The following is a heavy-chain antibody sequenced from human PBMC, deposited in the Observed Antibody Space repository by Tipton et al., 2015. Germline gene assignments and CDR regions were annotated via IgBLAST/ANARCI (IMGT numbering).Heavy chain of an antibody. V-gene: IGHV4-59*02. Sequence: TLSLTCTVSGGSVCDYYWSWIRQPPRKGLKWVGNIYYSGSTKYNPSLKNRVTISVDTSKNQFSLKLSSVTAADTAVYYCARLRETYGSDSDNWFAPWGQGTLVTVSS. CDR1: GGSVCDYY. D-gene: IGHD3-10*01. J-gene: IGHJ5*02. CDR3: ARLRETYGSDSDNWFAP. CDR2: IYYSGST.